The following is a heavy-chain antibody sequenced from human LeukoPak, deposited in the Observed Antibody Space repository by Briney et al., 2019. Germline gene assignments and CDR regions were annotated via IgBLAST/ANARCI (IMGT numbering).Heavy chain of an antibody. Sequence: PGGSLRLSCAASGFTFSDYYMSWIRQDPGKGLEWASYISSSGSTIYYADSVKGRFTISRDNAKNSLYLQMNSLRAEDTAVYYCARDPTTTVVTPGGYWGQGTLVTVSS. V-gene: IGHV3-11*04. D-gene: IGHD4-23*01. CDR2: ISSSGSTI. CDR3: ARDPTTTVVTPGGY. J-gene: IGHJ4*02. CDR1: GFTFSDYY.